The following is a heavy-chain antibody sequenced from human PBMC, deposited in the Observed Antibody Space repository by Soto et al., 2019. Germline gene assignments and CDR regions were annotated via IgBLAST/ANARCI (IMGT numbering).Heavy chain of an antibody. J-gene: IGHJ6*02. CDR3: NTDPGGSYGYCYGWGYYYYGMDV. CDR1: GFTFSNAW. V-gene: IGHV3-15*01. Sequence: GGSLRLSCAASGFTFSNAWMSWVRQAPGKGLEWVGRIKSKTDGGTTDYAAPGKGRFTISSHDSKNTLYLQMNSLKTEDTAEYYCNTDPGGSYGYCYGWGYYYYGMDVWGQGTTVTVSS. D-gene: IGHD5-18*01. CDR2: IKSKTDGGTT.